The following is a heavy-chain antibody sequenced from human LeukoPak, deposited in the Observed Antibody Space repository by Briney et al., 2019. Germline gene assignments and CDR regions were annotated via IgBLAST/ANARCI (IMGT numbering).Heavy chain of an antibody. V-gene: IGHV1-18*04. D-gene: IGHD1-26*01. J-gene: IGHJ5*02. CDR3: ARDVGGRETTWPLGYNWFDP. CDR1: GYTFTSYG. Sequence: ASVKDSCKASGYTFTSYGISWVRQAPGQGVEWMGWISAYNGNTNYAQKLQGRVTMTTDTSTSTAYMELRSLRSDDTAVYYCARDVGGRETTWPLGYNWFDPWGQGTLVTVSS. CDR2: ISAYNGNT.